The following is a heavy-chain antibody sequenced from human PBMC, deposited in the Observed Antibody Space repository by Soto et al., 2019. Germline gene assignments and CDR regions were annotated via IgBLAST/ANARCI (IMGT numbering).Heavy chain of an antibody. CDR3: ATGGNNDGYNFSPGMNV. V-gene: IGHV1-69*01. D-gene: IGHD5-18*01. Sequence: QVQVVQSGAEVKKPGSSVKVSCKVSGGIFTNNAISWVRQAPGQGLEWLGGVIPLFDTAYYAQIFRGRLRISADGATTPAYMDLSGLTSADAAVFFGATGGNNDGYNFSPGMNVWGKGTTVAAS. CDR1: GGIFTNNA. J-gene: IGHJ6*04. CDR2: VIPLFDTA.